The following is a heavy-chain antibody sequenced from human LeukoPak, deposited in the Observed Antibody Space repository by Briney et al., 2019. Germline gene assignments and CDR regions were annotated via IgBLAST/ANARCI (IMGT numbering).Heavy chain of an antibody. V-gene: IGHV4-39*01. CDR3: ASGYPFFVDY. CDR2: IYYSGST. CDR1: GGSISSSSYY. J-gene: IGHJ4*02. Sequence: SETLSLTCTVSGGSISSSSYYWGWIRQPTGKGLEWIGSIYYSGSTYYNPSLKSRVTISVDTSKNQFSLKLSSVTAADTAVYYCASGYPFFVDYWGQGTLVTVSS. D-gene: IGHD5-12*01.